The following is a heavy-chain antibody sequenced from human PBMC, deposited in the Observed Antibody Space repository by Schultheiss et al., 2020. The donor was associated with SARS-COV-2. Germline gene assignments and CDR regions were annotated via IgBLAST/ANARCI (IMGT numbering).Heavy chain of an antibody. CDR1: GYTFTSYA. J-gene: IGHJ4*02. D-gene: IGHD6-13*01. V-gene: IGHV1-69*13. CDR3: ARVASSSWYSNRFDY. Sequence: SVKVSCKASGYTFTSYAISWVRQAPGQGLEWMGGIIPIFGTANYAQKFQGRVTITADESTSTAYMELSSLRSEDTAVYYCARVASSSWYSNRFDYWGQGTLVTVSS. CDR2: IIPIFGTA.